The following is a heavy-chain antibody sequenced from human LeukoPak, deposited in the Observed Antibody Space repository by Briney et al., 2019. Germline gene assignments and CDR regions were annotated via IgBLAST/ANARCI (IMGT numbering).Heavy chain of an antibody. CDR2: MNPNSGNT. CDR3: ARGPSHGGFDI. J-gene: IGHJ3*02. Sequence: GASVKVSCKASGYTFTSYDINWVRQATGQGLEWMGWMNPNSGNTGYAQKFQGRVTMTRDTSITTVYMDLSRLTSDDTAMYYCARGPSHGGFDIWGQGTMVTVSS. D-gene: IGHD2-15*01. V-gene: IGHV1-8*01. CDR1: GYTFTSYD.